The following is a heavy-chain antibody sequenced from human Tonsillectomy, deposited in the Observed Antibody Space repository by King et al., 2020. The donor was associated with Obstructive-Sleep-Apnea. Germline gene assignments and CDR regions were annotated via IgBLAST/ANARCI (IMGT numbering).Heavy chain of an antibody. CDR2: IDWDDDK. J-gene: IGHJ6*02. V-gene: IGHV2-70*11. D-gene: IGHD7-27*01. CDR3: ARMRVQNGLGGMDV. CDR1: GFSLSTSGMC. Sequence: VTLKESGPALVKPTQTLTLTCTFSGFSLSTSGMCVSWIRQPPGKALEWLARIDWDDDKYYSTSLRTRLTISKDTSKNQVVLTMTNMDPVETATYYCARMRVQNGLGGMDVWGQGTTVTVSS.